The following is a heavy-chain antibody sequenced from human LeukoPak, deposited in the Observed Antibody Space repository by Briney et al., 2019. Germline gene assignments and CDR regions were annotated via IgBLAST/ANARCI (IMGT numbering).Heavy chain of an antibody. Sequence: GASVKVSCKXSGGTFSSYAISWVRQAPGQGLEWMGGIIPIFGTANYAQKFQGRVPITADESTSTAYMELSSLRSEDTAVYYCAREANVPQPEDWFDPWGQGTLVTVSS. J-gene: IGHJ5*02. CDR1: GGTFSSYA. CDR2: IIPIFGTA. V-gene: IGHV1-69*01. D-gene: IGHD5-18*01. CDR3: AREANVPQPEDWFDP.